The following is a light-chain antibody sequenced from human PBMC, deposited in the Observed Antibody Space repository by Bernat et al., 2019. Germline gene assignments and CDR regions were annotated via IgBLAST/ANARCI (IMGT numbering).Light chain of an antibody. Sequence: QSVLTQPPSASGTPGQTVTISCSGSGSNLGTKTANWFQQFPGTAPKLIIYTNNHRPSDVPDRSSASRSGTSASLAISGLPSEDEDDYYCTAWEDRLNGFVFGTGTKLTV. J-gene: IGLJ1*01. CDR1: GSNLGTKT. V-gene: IGLV1-44*01. CDR3: TAWEDRLNGFV. CDR2: TNN.